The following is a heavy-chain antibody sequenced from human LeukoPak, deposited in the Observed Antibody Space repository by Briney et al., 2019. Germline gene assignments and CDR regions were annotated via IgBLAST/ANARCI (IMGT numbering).Heavy chain of an antibody. CDR1: GYTFTSYT. D-gene: IGHD3-22*01. V-gene: IGHV1-2*02. CDR3: ARDRWYYDSSGYYL. Sequence: GASVKVSCKASGYTFTSYTINWVRQAPGQGLEWMGWINPNSGGTNYAQKFQGRVTMTRDTSISTAYMELSRLSSDDTAVYYCARDRWYYDSSGYYLWGQGTLVTVSS. CDR2: INPNSGGT. J-gene: IGHJ5*02.